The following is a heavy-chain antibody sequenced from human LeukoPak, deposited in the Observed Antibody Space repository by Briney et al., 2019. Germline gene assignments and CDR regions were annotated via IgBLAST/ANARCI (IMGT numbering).Heavy chain of an antibody. D-gene: IGHD6-13*01. V-gene: IGHV7-4-1*02. CDR1: GYTFTNYA. CDR2: INTNTGNP. Sequence: GASVRVSCKASGYTFTNYAMNWVRQAPGQGLEWMGWINTNTGNPTYAQGFTGRFVFSLDTSVSTAYLQISSLKAEDTAVYYCARDFTAASGTEIDYWGQGTLVTVSS. J-gene: IGHJ4*02. CDR3: ARDFTAASGTEIDY.